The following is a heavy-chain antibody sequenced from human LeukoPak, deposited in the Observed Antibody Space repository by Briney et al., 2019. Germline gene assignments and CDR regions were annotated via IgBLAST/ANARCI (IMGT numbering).Heavy chain of an antibody. V-gene: IGHV4-30-2*01. J-gene: IGHJ4*02. CDR1: GGSISSGGYS. Sequence: PSETLSLTCAVSGGSISSGGYSWSWIRQPPGKGLEWIGYIYHSGSTYYNPSLKSRVTISVDRSKNQFSLKLSSVTAADTAVYYCARDDYVGRPRRNFDYWGQGTLVTVSS. CDR2: IYHSGST. CDR3: ARDDYVGRPRRNFDY. D-gene: IGHD4-23*01.